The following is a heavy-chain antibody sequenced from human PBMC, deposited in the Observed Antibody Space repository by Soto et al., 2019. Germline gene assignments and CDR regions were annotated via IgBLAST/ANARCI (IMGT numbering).Heavy chain of an antibody. CDR2: ISAYNGNT. V-gene: IGHV1-18*01. D-gene: IGHD1-26*01. Sequence: QVQLVQSGAEVKKPGASVKVSCKASGYTFTSYGISWVRQAPGQGLEWMGWISAYNGNTNYAQKLQGRVTMTTDTSTSTAYMELRSLRSYDTAVYYCARVGWYSGSYHYYYGMDVWGQGTTVTVSS. J-gene: IGHJ6*02. CDR3: ARVGWYSGSYHYYYGMDV. CDR1: GYTFTSYG.